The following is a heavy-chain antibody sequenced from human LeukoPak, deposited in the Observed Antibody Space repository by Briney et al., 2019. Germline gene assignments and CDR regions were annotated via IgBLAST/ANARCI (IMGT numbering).Heavy chain of an antibody. V-gene: IGHV3-23*01. Sequence: GESLKISCAASGFTFSSYAMSWVRHAPGKGLEWVSGISGSGGSTHYADSVKGRFTISRDNSKNTLYLQMNSLRAEDTAVYHCAKGMFGYLGGLYWDFDLWGRGTLVTVSS. D-gene: IGHD3-22*01. CDR3: AKGMFGYLGGLYWDFDL. CDR2: ISGSGGST. CDR1: GFTFSSYA. J-gene: IGHJ2*01.